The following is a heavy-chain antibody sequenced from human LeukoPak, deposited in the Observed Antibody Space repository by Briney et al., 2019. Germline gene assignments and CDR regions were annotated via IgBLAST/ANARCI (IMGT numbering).Heavy chain of an antibody. CDR3: AKKTWGSGLDV. CDR1: GFTVSSNY. Sequence: GGSLRLSCAASGFTVSSNYMSWVRQAPGKGLEWVSVIYSGGSTYYADSVKGRFTISRDNSKNTLYLQMNSLRAGDTAVYYCAKKTWGSGLDVWGQGTTVTVSS. D-gene: IGHD3-16*01. V-gene: IGHV3-66*01. J-gene: IGHJ6*02. CDR2: IYSGGST.